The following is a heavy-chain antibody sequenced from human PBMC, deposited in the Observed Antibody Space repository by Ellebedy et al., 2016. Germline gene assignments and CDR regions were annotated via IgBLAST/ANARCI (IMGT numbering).Heavy chain of an antibody. CDR3: ARQILSGYYGH. D-gene: IGHD3-22*01. J-gene: IGHJ1*01. CDR2: FDPSDSYS. CDR1: GYRFTSNW. Sequence: GESLKLSCKGSGYRFTSNWINWVRLMPGKGLEWMGSFDPSDSYSNYSPSFQDNVTFSADKSISTAYLQWSSLRASDTAIYYCARQILSGYYGHWGQGTLVTVSP. V-gene: IGHV5-10-1*01.